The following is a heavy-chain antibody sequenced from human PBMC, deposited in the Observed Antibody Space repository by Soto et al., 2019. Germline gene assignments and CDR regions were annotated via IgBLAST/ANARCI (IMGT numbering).Heavy chain of an antibody. CDR1: GFTFSSYI. V-gene: IGHV3-48*02. CDR3: ARDLGRITIFGVVLDSFDY. Sequence: LSLSCAASGFTFSSYIMNWVRQAPGKGLEGVSYISSSSSTIYYADSVKGRFTISRDNAKNSLYLQMNSLRDEDTAVYYCARDLGRITIFGVVLDSFDYWGQGTLVTVSS. CDR2: ISSSSSTI. J-gene: IGHJ4*02. D-gene: IGHD3-3*01.